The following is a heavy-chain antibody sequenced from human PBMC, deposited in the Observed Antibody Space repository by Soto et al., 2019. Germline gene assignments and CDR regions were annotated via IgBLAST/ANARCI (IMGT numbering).Heavy chain of an antibody. CDR3: AKGGRVGVGATSDS. CDR2: ISDDGSNK. Sequence: QVQLVESGGGVVQTGRSLRLSCADSGFTFSSYGMHWVRQAPGKGLEWVAVISDDGSNKYYADSVKGRFTISRDNSKNTLYLQMNSLRAEDTAVYYCAKGGRVGVGATSDSWGQGTLVTVSS. D-gene: IGHD1-26*01. V-gene: IGHV3-30*18. CDR1: GFTFSSYG. J-gene: IGHJ4*02.